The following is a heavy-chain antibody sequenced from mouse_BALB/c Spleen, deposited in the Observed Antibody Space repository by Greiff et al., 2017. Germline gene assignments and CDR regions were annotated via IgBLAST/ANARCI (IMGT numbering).Heavy chain of an antibody. Sequence: VQLQQSGAELVKPGASVKLSCTASGFNIKDTYMHWVKQRPEQGLEWIGRIDPANGDTKYDPKFQGKATLTADTSSNTAYLQLSSLTSEDTAVYYCARWELTGASCFAVWGAGTPVTVSA. CDR2: IDPANGDT. V-gene: IGHV14-3*02. CDR3: ARWELTGASCFAV. CDR1: GFNIKDTY. D-gene: IGHD4-1*01. J-gene: IGHJ1*01.